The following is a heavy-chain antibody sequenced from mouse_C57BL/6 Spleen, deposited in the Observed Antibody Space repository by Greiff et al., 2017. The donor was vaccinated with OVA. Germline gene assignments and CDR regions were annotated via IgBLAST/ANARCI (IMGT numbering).Heavy chain of an antibody. CDR3: ARTVITTVVATDYYAMDY. J-gene: IGHJ4*01. Sequence: VQLQQPGAELVKPGASVKLSCKASGYTFTSYWMHWVKQRPGQGLEWIGMIHPNSGSTNYNEKFKRKATLTVDKSSSTAYMQLSSLTSEDSAVYYCARTVITTVVATDYYAMDYWGQGTSVTVSS. CDR2: IHPNSGST. CDR1: GYTFTSYW. V-gene: IGHV1-64*01. D-gene: IGHD1-1*01.